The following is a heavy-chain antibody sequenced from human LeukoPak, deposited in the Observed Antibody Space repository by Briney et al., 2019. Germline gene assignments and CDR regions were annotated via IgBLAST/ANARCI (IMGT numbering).Heavy chain of an antibody. V-gene: IGHV3-23*01. Sequence: GGSLRLSCAASGFTFSRYAMTWVRQAPGKGLEWVSSVTHRGSDKYYADSVKGRFTISRDNSKNTLSLQMNSLRAEDTAVYYCVKDCTITTSEVVVTSPDHWGQGALVTVS. CDR3: VKDCTITTSEVVVTSPDH. D-gene: IGHD3-3*01. J-gene: IGHJ4*02. CDR2: VTHRGSDK. CDR1: GFTFSRYA.